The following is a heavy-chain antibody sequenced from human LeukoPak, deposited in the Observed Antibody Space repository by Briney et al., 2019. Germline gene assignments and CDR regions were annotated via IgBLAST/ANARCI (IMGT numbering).Heavy chain of an antibody. Sequence: SETLSLTCTVSGYSINSGYYWGWIRQTPGKGLEWIGYIYYSGSTNFNPSLKSRVTISVDTSKNQFSLKMSSVTAADTAVYFCARGGPPGYYYDYYMDVWGKGTTVTISS. CDR1: GYSINSGYY. J-gene: IGHJ6*03. CDR3: ARGGPPGYYYDYYMDV. V-gene: IGHV4-61*01. CDR2: IYYSGST.